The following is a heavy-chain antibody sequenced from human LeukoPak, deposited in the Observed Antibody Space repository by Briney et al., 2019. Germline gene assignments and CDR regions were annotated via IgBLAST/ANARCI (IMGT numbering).Heavy chain of an antibody. V-gene: IGHV3-21*01. CDR1: GFTFSSYS. J-gene: IGHJ3*02. CDR3: ARIAAAGTSRGDAFDI. Sequence: GGSLRLSCAASGFTFSSYSMNWVRQAPGKWLEWVSSISSSSSYIYYADSVKGRFTISRDNAKNSLYLQMNSLRAEDTAVYYCARIAAAGTSRGDAFDIWGQGTMVTVSS. CDR2: ISSSSSYI. D-gene: IGHD6-13*01.